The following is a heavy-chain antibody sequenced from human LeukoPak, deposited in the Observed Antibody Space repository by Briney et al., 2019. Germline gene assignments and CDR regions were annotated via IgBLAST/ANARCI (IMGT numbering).Heavy chain of an antibody. J-gene: IGHJ6*04. CDR3: ARPSRYCSGGSYYLVRYYYGMDV. D-gene: IGHD2-15*01. Sequence: SETLSLTCAVYGGSFSGYYWSWIRQPPGKGLEWIGEINHSGSTSYNPSLKSRVTISVDTSKNQFSLKLSSVTAADTAVYYCARPSRYCSGGSYYLVRYYYGMDVWGKGTTVTVSS. V-gene: IGHV4-34*01. CDR1: GGSFSGYY. CDR2: INHSGST.